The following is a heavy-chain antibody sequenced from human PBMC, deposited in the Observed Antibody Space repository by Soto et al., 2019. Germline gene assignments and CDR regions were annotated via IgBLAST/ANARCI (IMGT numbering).Heavy chain of an antibody. CDR1: GDTIRSDY. CDR2: IYYSGST. J-gene: IGHJ4*02. Sequence: SETLSLTCSVSGDTIRSDYWSWIRQHPGKGLEWIGYIYYSGSTYYNPSLKSRVTISVDTSKNQFSLKLSSVTTADTAVYYCAAGGGLPRYYWGQGTLVTVSS. V-gene: IGHV4-59*06. D-gene: IGHD5-12*01. CDR3: AAGGGLPRYY.